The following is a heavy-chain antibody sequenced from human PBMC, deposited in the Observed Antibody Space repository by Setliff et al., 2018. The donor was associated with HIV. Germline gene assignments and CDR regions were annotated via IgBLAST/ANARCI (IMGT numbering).Heavy chain of an antibody. J-gene: IGHJ4*02. CDR3: ARTDYGGNSGGNYFDY. CDR2: ISPYNGHT. V-gene: IGHV1-18*01. Sequence: ASVXVSCKASGYTFTTYDITWVRQAPGQGLEWLGWISPYNGHTNFAQKFQGRVTMTTETATSTAYMEVRSLRSDDTAVYYCARTDYGGNSGGNYFDYWGQGSLVTVSS. CDR1: GYTFTTYD. D-gene: IGHD4-17*01.